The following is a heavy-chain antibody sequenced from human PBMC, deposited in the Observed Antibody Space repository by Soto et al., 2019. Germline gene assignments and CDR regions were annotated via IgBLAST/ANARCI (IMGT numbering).Heavy chain of an antibody. J-gene: IGHJ4*02. CDR1: GFTFSSYA. CDR3: ARRGSGSYYDY. D-gene: IGHD1-26*01. CDR2: ISGSGGST. Sequence: EVQLLESGGGLVQPGGSLRLYCAASGFTFSSYAMRWARQAPGKGLEWVSAISGSGGSTYYADSVKGRFTISRDNSKITLYLQMNSLRAEDTAVYYCARRGSGSYYDYWGQGTLVTVSS. V-gene: IGHV3-23*01.